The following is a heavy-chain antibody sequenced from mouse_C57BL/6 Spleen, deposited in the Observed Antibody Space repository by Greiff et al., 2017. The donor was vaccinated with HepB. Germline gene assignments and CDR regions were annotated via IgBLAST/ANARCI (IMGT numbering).Heavy chain of an antibody. CDR3: ARPYYYGSSYDAMDY. V-gene: IGHV5-12*01. Sequence: DVKLVESGGGLVQPGGSLKLSCAASGFTFSDYYMYWVRQTPEKRLEWVAYISNGGGSTYYPDTVKGRFTISRDNAKNTLYLQMSRLKSEDTAMYYCARPYYYGSSYDAMDYWGQGTSVTVSS. J-gene: IGHJ4*01. CDR1: GFTFSDYY. D-gene: IGHD1-1*01. CDR2: ISNGGGST.